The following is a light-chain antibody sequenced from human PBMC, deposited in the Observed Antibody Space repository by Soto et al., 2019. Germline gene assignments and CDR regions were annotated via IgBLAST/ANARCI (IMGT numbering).Light chain of an antibody. CDR1: QSIKSW. Sequence: DIQMTQSPSTLSASVGDRVTFTCRASQSIKSWLAWYQQKPGKAPKLLIYKASTLESGVPSRFSGSGSGTEFTLTISSLQPDDFATYYCQQYNGYRSFGQGTKVEVK. CDR3: QQYNGYRS. J-gene: IGKJ1*01. CDR2: KAS. V-gene: IGKV1-5*03.